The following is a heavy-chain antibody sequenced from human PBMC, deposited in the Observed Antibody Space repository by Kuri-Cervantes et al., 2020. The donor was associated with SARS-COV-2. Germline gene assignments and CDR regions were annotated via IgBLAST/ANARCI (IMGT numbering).Heavy chain of an antibody. V-gene: IGHV1-8*02. Sequence: ASVKVSCKGSGYSFTSYWIGWVHQMPGKGLEWMGWMNPNSGNKGYAQKFQGRLSMTRDTSISTVYMELSSLRSEDTAVYYCARGKRMVRYSTTLLGHDSYYYYMDVWGKGTTVTVSS. J-gene: IGHJ6*03. CDR3: ARGKRMVRYSTTLLGHDSYYYYMDV. CDR1: GYSFTSYW. D-gene: IGHD3-10*01. CDR2: MNPNSGNK.